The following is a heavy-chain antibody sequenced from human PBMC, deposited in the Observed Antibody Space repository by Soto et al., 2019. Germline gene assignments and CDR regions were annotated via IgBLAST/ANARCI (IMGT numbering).Heavy chain of an antibody. CDR3: ARDRGGRGYYYGLDV. J-gene: IGHJ6*02. CDR1: GGSFTGYY. V-gene: IGHV4-34*01. CDR2: VNHSGNT. D-gene: IGHD1-1*01. Sequence: LSLTCSVDGGSFTGYYWSWMRQPPGKGLEWIGEVNHSGNTTNNPSLKSRVTISLDTSKNQFSLMMSSVTAADTAVYYCARDRGGRGYYYGLDVWGQGTTVTVSS.